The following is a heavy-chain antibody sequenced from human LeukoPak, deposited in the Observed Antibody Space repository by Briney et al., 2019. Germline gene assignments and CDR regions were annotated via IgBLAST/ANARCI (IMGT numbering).Heavy chain of an antibody. Sequence: SVKVSCKVSGYTLTELSMHWVRQAPGKGLEWMGGFDPEDGETIYAQKFQGRVTMTEDTSTDTAYMELSSLRSEDTAVYYCATGGSGWYDWFDPWGQGTLVTVSS. CDR1: GYTLTELS. V-gene: IGHV1-24*01. CDR3: ATGGSGWYDWFDP. D-gene: IGHD6-19*01. CDR2: FDPEDGET. J-gene: IGHJ5*02.